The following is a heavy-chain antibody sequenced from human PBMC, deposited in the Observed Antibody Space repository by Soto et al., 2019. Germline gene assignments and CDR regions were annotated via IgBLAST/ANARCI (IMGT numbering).Heavy chain of an antibody. CDR3: TRHELSGYSSGYGLDV. D-gene: IGHD5-18*01. V-gene: IGHV3-73*01. CDR2: IKSKANTYAT. J-gene: IGHJ6*02. CDR1: GFTFSDST. Sequence: GGSLRLSCAASGFTFSDSTVLWVRQASGKGLEWVGHIKSKANTYATAYAASVKGRFTISRDDSKNTAYLQMNSLKAEDTALYYCTRHELSGYSSGYGLDVWGQGTTVTVSS.